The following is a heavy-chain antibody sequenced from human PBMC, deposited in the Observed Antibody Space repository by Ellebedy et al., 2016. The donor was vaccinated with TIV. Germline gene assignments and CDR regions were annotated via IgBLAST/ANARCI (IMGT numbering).Heavy chain of an antibody. D-gene: IGHD6-13*01. Sequence: GESLKISXAASGFTFSSYWMHWVRQAPGKGLVWVSHIINNGRDTNYADSVKGRFTISRDNAKNSLYLQMNSLRDEDTAVYYCARARVAAAAQPRYFDLWGRGTLVTVSS. V-gene: IGHV3-74*01. CDR3: ARARVAAAAQPRYFDL. CDR2: IINNGRDT. CDR1: GFTFSSYW. J-gene: IGHJ2*01.